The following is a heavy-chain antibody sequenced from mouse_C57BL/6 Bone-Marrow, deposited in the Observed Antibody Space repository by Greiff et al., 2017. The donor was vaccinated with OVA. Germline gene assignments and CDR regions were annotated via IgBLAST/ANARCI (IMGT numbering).Heavy chain of an antibody. J-gene: IGHJ1*03. Sequence: QVQLQQPGAELVKPGASVKLSCKASGYTFTSYWMQWVKQRPGQGLEWIGEIDPSDSYTNYNQKFKGKATLTVDTSSSTAYMQLSSLTSEDSAVYYCANLYHWYFDVWGTGTTVIVSS. V-gene: IGHV1-50*01. CDR1: GYTFTSYW. CDR2: IDPSDSYT. CDR3: ANLYHWYFDV.